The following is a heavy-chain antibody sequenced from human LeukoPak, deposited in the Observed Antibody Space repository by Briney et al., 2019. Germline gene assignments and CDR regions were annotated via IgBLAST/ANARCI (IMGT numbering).Heavy chain of an antibody. V-gene: IGHV1-69*13. CDR1: GGTLSSYA. CDR3: ARGRMMGSGYDGLDY. D-gene: IGHD5-12*01. Sequence: SVKVSCKASGGTLSSYAISWVRQAPGQGLEWMGGIIPIFGTANYAQKFQGRVTITADESTSTAYMELSSLRSEDTAVYYCARGRMMGSGYDGLDYWGQGTLVTVSS. CDR2: IIPIFGTA. J-gene: IGHJ4*02.